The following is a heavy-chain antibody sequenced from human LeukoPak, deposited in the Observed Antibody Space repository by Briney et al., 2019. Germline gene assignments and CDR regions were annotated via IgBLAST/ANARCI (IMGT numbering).Heavy chain of an antibody. CDR2: IYTSGST. D-gene: IGHD1-26*01. CDR1: GGSISSGSYY. CDR3: AREGVGATKDLKPFDY. Sequence: PSETLSLTCTVSGGSISSGSYYWSWIRQPAGKGLEWIGRIYTSGSTNYNPSLKSRVTISVDTSKNQFSLKLSSVTAADTAVYYCAREGVGATKDLKPFDYWGQGTTVTVSS. V-gene: IGHV4-61*02. J-gene: IGHJ4*03.